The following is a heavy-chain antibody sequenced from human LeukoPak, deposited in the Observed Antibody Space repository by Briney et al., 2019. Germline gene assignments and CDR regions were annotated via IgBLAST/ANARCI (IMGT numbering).Heavy chain of an antibody. Sequence: KPGGALRLSFAGSGFTFSYAYMNWVRQAPGKGPEWVGRIKSKGDGGTTDYAAPVKGRFTISRDDSKNMLYLQMNSLTTEDTAVYYCTTVTMVREINWGQGTLVTVSS. V-gene: IGHV3-15*01. CDR3: TTVTMVREIN. CDR2: IKSKGDGGTT. D-gene: IGHD3-10*01. J-gene: IGHJ4*02. CDR1: GFTFSYAY.